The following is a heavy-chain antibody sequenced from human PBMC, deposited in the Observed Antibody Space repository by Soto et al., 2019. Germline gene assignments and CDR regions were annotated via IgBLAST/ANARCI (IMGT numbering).Heavy chain of an antibody. CDR1: GDSISSYY. J-gene: IGHJ4*02. D-gene: IGHD4-17*01. Sequence: QVQLQESGPGLVKPSETLSLTCTVSGDSISSYYWSWIRQPPGKGLEWIGYIYYIGGTNYNPSLKSRVTISVDTSKNQFSLKLSSVTAADTAVYYCARRRSYGDSDYWGQGTLVPVSS. CDR3: ARRRSYGDSDY. CDR2: IYYIGGT. V-gene: IGHV4-59*08.